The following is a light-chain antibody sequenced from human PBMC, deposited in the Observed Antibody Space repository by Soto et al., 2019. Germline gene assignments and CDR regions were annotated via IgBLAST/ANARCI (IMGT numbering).Light chain of an antibody. CDR1: SSDVGGYNY. J-gene: IGLJ1*01. CDR3: SSYTSSNTLLYV. CDR2: EVS. V-gene: IGLV2-14*01. Sequence: QSALTQPASVSGSPGQSITISCTGTSSDVGGYNYVSWYQQHPGKAPKLLIYEVSHRPSGVSNRFSGSKPGNTASLTISGLQAEDEADYYCSSYTSSNTLLYVFGTGTKVTVL.